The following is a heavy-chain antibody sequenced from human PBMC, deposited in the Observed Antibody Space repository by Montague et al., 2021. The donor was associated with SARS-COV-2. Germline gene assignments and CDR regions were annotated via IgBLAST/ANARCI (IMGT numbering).Heavy chain of an antibody. CDR2: IYYSGST. CDR1: GGAISSSSYY. CDR3: ARDTRITMLVVVNRYGMDV. V-gene: IGHV4-39*07. Sequence: SETLSLTCTVSGGAISSSSYYWGWIRQPPGKGLEWIGCIYYSGSTYYNPSLKSRVTISVDTSKNPFSLKLSSVTAADTAVYYCARDTRITMLVVVNRYGMDVWGQGTTVTVSS. D-gene: IGHD3-22*01. J-gene: IGHJ6*02.